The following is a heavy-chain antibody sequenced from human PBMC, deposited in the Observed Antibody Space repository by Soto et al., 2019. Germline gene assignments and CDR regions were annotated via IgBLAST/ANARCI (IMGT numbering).Heavy chain of an antibody. Sequence: SETLSLTCAVSGDSISSSNWWHWVRQPPGKGLEWIGEIHHSGTTNYNPSLKSRVAISVDRSKNQFSLKLNSVTAADTAVYYCTRVRQYCSATSCYLDPWGQGTLVTVSS. V-gene: IGHV4-4*02. J-gene: IGHJ5*02. CDR1: GDSISSSNW. CDR3: TRVRQYCSATSCYLDP. CDR2: IHHSGTT. D-gene: IGHD2-2*01.